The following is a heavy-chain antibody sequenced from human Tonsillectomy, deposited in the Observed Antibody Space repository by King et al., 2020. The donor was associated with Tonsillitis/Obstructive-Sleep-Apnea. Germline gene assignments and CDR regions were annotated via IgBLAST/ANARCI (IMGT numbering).Heavy chain of an antibody. Sequence: VQLVESGGGLVQPGGSLKLSCAASGFTFSGSAMHWVRQASGKGLEWVGRIRSKANSYATAYAASVKGRFTISRDDSKNTAYLQMNSLKTEDTAVYYCTRHIGGGDGKSNLFDYWGQGTLVTVSS. CDR2: IRSKANSYAT. D-gene: IGHD3-10*01. CDR1: GFTFSGSA. V-gene: IGHV3-73*01. J-gene: IGHJ4*02. CDR3: TRHIGGGDGKSNLFDY.